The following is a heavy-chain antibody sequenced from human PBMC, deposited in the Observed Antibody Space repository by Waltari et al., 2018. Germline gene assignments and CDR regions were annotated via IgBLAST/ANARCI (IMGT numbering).Heavy chain of an antibody. CDR3: ARAVVPAAFDY. CDR1: GYTFTSYA. Sequence: QVQLVQSGAEVKKPGASVKGSCKASGYTFTSYAMHWVRQAPGQRLEWMGWINAGNGNTKYSQKFQGRVTITRDTSASTAYMELSSLRSEDTAVYYCARAVVPAAFDYWGQGTLVTVSS. CDR2: INAGNGNT. V-gene: IGHV1-3*01. J-gene: IGHJ4*02. D-gene: IGHD2-2*01.